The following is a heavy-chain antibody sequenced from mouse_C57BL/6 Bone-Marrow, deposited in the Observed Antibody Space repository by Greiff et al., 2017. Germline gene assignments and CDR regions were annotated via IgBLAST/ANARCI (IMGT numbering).Heavy chain of an antibody. Sequence: QVQLQQSGAELVRPGTSVKMSCKASGYTFTNYWIGWAKQRPGHGLEWIGDIYPGGGYTNYNEKFKGKATLTADKSSSTAYMQFSSLTSEDSAIYYCARWAFTWYFDVWGRGTTVTVSS. V-gene: IGHV1-63*01. CDR3: ARWAFTWYFDV. CDR2: IYPGGGYT. CDR1: GYTFTNYW. J-gene: IGHJ1*03.